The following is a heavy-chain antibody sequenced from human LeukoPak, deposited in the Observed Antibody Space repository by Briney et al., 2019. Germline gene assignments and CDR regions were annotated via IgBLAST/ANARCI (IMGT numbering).Heavy chain of an antibody. CDR3: ARVVGYCSSTSCYNYYYGMDV. J-gene: IGHJ6*02. CDR2: MNPNSGNT. D-gene: IGHD2-2*03. CDR1: GYTFTSYD. Sequence: ASVKVSCKASGYTFTSYDINWVRQATGQGLEWMGWMNPNSGNTGYAQKFRGRVTMTRNTSISTAYMELSSLRSEDTAVYYCARVVGYCSSTSCYNYYYGMDVWGQGTTVTVSS. V-gene: IGHV1-8*01.